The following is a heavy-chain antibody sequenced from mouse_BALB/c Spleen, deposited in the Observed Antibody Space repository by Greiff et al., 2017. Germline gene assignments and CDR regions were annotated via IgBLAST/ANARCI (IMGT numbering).Heavy chain of an antibody. CDR2: ISSGGST. CDR1: GFTFSSYA. V-gene: IGHV5-6-5*01. D-gene: IGHD5-5*01. Sequence: EVNVVESGGGLVKPGGSLKLSCAASGFTFSSYAMSWVRQTPEKRLEWVASISSGGSTYYPDSVKGRFTISRDNARNILYLQMSSLRSEDTAMYYCARALGGLPDFDYWGQGTTLTVSS. J-gene: IGHJ2*01. CDR3: ARALGGLPDFDY.